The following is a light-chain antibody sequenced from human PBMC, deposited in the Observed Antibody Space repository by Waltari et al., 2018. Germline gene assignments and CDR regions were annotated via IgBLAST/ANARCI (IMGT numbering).Light chain of an antibody. CDR3: TSHAGSNIPVV. CDR1: SNDIGAYNH. J-gene: IGLJ3*02. Sequence: QSALTQPPSAPGSLGQSITISCSGTSNDIGAYNHVFCPHQHPGKAPRVLISEVRKRPSGVPDRFSGSKSGNTASLTISGLQAEDEADYYCTSHAGSNIPVVFGGGTRVTVL. CDR2: EVR. V-gene: IGLV2-8*01.